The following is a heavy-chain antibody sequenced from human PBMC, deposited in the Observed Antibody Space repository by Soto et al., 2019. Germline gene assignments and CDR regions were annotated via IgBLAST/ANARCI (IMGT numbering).Heavy chain of an antibody. J-gene: IGHJ5*02. CDR2: IYYSGST. CDR1: CRSISSTIYY. D-gene: IGHD3-10*01. V-gene: IGHV4-39*01. CDR3: ARRRYGSGSYYNPSYNWFDP. Sequence: SATMSLTCPVDCRSISSTIYYWGWICKPPRKGLELIGSIYYSGSTYYNPSLKSRVTISVDTSKNQFSLKLSSVTAADTAVYYCARRRYGSGSYYNPSYNWFDPWGQGTLVTVS.